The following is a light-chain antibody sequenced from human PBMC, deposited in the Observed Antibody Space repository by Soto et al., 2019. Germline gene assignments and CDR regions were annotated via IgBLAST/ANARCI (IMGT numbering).Light chain of an antibody. J-gene: IGKJ4*01. CDR3: HQSFSSPFT. CDR2: GGS. CDR1: QSIANY. Sequence: DIQMTQSPSSLTASVGDRVTITCRTSQSIANYLNWYQQKPGKAPTVLIFGGSTLQSGVPSRFSGSGSGTEFTLTISNLRHEDSDTYYCHQSFSSPFTLGGGTKVDIK. V-gene: IGKV1-39*01.